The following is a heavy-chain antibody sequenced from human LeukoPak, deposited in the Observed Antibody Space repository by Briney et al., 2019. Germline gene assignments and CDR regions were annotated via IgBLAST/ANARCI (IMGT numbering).Heavy chain of an antibody. Sequence: GASVNVSCKVSGYSFTSNYIHWVRQAPGQGLEWMGMIYPRDGSTSYAQRFQDRVTATRDASTSTVHMELSGLRSEDTAVYYCARDQEGFDYWGQGTLVTVSS. CDR1: GYSFTSNY. CDR3: ARDQEGFDY. J-gene: IGHJ4*02. V-gene: IGHV1-46*01. CDR2: IYPRDGST.